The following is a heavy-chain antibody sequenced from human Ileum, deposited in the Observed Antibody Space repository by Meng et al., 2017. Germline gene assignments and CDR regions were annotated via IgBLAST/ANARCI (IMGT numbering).Heavy chain of an antibody. D-gene: IGHD2-15*01. Sequence: QPHDSGPGRVEPSGTLSLTCPGSGGSISSSFYWSWVRQSPGKGLEWIGQIYLAGSPNYNPSLESRVTISVDKSKNQFSLRLTSVTAADTAIFYCVRHGGKYFDSWGQGTLVTVSS. CDR1: GGSISSSFY. V-gene: IGHV4-4*02. CDR3: VRHGGKYFDS. J-gene: IGHJ4*02. CDR2: IYLAGSP.